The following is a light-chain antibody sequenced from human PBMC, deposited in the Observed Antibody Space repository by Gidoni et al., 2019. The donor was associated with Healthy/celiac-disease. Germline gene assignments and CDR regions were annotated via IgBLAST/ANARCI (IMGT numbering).Light chain of an antibody. CDR3: QQYGSSPPWT. CDR2: GAS. J-gene: IGKJ1*01. Sequence: EIVLTQSPGTLSLSPGERATLSCRASQSVSSSYLAWYQRKPGQAPRLLLYGASSRATGIPDRFSGSGSGTDFTLTISRLEPEDFAVYYCQQYGSSPPWTFXXXTKVEIK. V-gene: IGKV3-20*01. CDR1: QSVSSSY.